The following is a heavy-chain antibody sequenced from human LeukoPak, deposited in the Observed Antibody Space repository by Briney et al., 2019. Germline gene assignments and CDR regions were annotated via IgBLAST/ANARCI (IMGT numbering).Heavy chain of an antibody. J-gene: IGHJ4*02. CDR2: ISGSDGST. CDR1: GFTFGSHA. D-gene: IGHD3-3*01. V-gene: IGHV3-23*01. Sequence: GGSLRLSCAASGFTFGSHAMTWVRQAPGKGLEWVSGISGSDGSTYYADSVVGRFTISRDNSKSTLYLQMNSLRADDTAIYYCARDQYDFWSAYGFDYWGRGTLVTVSS. CDR3: ARDQYDFWSAYGFDY.